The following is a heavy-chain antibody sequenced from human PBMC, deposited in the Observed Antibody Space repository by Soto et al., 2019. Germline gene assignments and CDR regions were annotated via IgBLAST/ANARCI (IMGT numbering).Heavy chain of an antibody. J-gene: IGHJ4*02. V-gene: IGHV4-39*01. CDR1: GGSIYRSGYY. D-gene: IGHD2-15*01. CDR3: GKVLVGATGHTDSDS. Sequence: QVQLQESGPGLVKPSETLSLTCTVSGGSIYRSGYYWGWIRQPPGRGLEWIGNIDYKGVTYSNPSLKSRVTISRDTSKNQFSLKLTSVTAADTALYYCGKVLVGATGHTDSDSWGPGTLVAVSS. CDR2: IDYKGVT.